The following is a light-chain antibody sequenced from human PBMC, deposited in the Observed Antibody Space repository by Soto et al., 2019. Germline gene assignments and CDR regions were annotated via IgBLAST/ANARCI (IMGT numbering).Light chain of an antibody. CDR2: ATS. V-gene: IGKV1-6*01. Sequence: AIQMTQSPSSLSASVGDRVTITCRASQAIRNDLGWYQQKPGKTPKLLIYATSTLQSGVPSRFSGSGSGTEFTLTISSLQPEDFATYCCLQDYNYPWTFGQGTKVEIK. CDR1: QAIRND. CDR3: LQDYNYPWT. J-gene: IGKJ1*01.